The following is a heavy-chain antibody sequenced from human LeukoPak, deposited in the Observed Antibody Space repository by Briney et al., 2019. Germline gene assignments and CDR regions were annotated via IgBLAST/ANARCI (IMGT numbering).Heavy chain of an antibody. CDR3: ARGIVGLLWSPGALPPTHFDY. CDR1: GGSFSGYY. V-gene: IGHV4-34*01. D-gene: IGHD3-10*01. J-gene: IGHJ4*02. Sequence: PSETLSLTCAVYGGSFSGYYWSWIRQPPGKGLEWIGEINHSGSTNYNPSLKSRVTISVDTSKNQFSLKLSSVTAADTAVYYCARGIVGLLWSPGALPPTHFDYWGQGTLVTVSS. CDR2: INHSGST.